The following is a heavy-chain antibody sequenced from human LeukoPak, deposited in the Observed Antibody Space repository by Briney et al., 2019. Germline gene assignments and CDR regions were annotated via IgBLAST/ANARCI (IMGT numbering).Heavy chain of an antibody. CDR3: ARDRNYGGNFGALDY. J-gene: IGHJ4*02. CDR2: ISSSGSPK. D-gene: IGHD4-23*01. CDR1: GFTFSNFD. Sequence: GGSLRLSCAASGFTFSNFDMNWVRQAPGKGLEWVSYISSSGSPKYYADSVRGRFTISRDNAENSLYLQMNSLRAEDTAVYYCARDRNYGGNFGALDYWGQGTLVTVSS. V-gene: IGHV3-48*03.